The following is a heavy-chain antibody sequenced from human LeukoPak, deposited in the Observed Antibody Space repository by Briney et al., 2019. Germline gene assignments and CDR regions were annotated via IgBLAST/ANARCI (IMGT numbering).Heavy chain of an antibody. CDR3: AKNSERYCGGDCFP. J-gene: IGHJ5*02. V-gene: IGHV3-23*01. Sequence: GGSLRLSCAASGFTFSSYAMTWVRQAPGKGLEWVSTITNIGADTYYADSVKGRFTLSRDNSKNTLYLHMHSPRAEDSAIYYCAKNSERYCGGDCFPWGQGTLVSVSS. CDR2: ITNIGADT. D-gene: IGHD2-21*02. CDR1: GFTFSSYA.